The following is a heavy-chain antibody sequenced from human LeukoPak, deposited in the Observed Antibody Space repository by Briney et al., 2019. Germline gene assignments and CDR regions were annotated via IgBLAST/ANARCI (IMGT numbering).Heavy chain of an antibody. Sequence: GGSLRLSCAASGFTFSSYGMHWVRQAPGKGLEWVAVISYDGSNKYYADSVKGRFTISRDNSKNALYLQMNRLRAEDTAVYYCAKDGQKRPHLYDFDFWGQGTLVTVSS. D-gene: IGHD6-25*01. CDR1: GFTFSSYG. CDR3: AKDGQKRPHLYDFDF. J-gene: IGHJ4*02. CDR2: ISYDGSNK. V-gene: IGHV3-30*18.